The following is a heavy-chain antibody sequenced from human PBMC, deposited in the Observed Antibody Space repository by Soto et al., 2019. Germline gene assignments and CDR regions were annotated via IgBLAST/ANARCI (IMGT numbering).Heavy chain of an antibody. Sequence: GESLTISCTGVGYSFTSYWIAWVRQMPGKGLEWMGIIYPGDSDTRYSPSFQGQVTISADKSITTVYLQWSSLKASDAAMYYCASGYWTTTIYDPWCDPFCQRNRGTVSA. CDR1: GYSFTSYW. D-gene: IGHD2-2*01. CDR3: ASGYWTTTIYDPWCDP. CDR2: IYPGDSDT. J-gene: IGHJ5*02. V-gene: IGHV5-51*01.